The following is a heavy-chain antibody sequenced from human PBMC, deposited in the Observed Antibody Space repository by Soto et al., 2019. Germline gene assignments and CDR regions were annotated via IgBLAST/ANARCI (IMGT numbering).Heavy chain of an antibody. Sequence: ASVKVSCKASGYTFTSYGISWVRRAPGQWHEWMGWISAYNGNTNYAQKLQGRVTMTTVTSTRTAYMGLRSLRSDDTAVYYCARDLMLAAAGRGWFDPWGQGTLVTVSS. CDR1: GYTFTSYG. J-gene: IGHJ5*02. CDR3: ARDLMLAAAGRGWFDP. CDR2: ISAYNGNT. V-gene: IGHV1-18*01. D-gene: IGHD6-13*01.